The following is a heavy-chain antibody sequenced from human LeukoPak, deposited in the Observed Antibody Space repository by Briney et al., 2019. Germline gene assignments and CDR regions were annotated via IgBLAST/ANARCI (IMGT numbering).Heavy chain of an antibody. CDR2: MHHGGAT. CDR3: ARVTVVMTSMDY. Sequence: PSETLSLTCTVSGYSISSDYYWGWIRQPPEMGLEWIGSMHHGGATYYNPSLKRRVTISMDTSNNEFSLSLSSVTAADTAVYYCARVTVVMTSMDYWGQGILVTVSS. V-gene: IGHV4-38-2*02. CDR1: GYSISSDYY. J-gene: IGHJ4*02. D-gene: IGHD2-21*02.